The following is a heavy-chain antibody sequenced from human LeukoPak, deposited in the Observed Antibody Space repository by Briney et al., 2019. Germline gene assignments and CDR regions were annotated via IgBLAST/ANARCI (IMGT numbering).Heavy chain of an antibody. Sequence: AGGSLRLSCAASGFTFRHYGMNWVRQAPGKGLEWVSSIKWNGGTTRYADSVKGRFTISRDDSKNTLSLQMDGLRPEDTALYYCAREMRGYYPHYWGQGTLVTVSS. V-gene: IGHV3-20*04. D-gene: IGHD3-3*01. J-gene: IGHJ4*02. CDR2: IKWNGGTT. CDR1: GFTFRHYG. CDR3: AREMRGYYPHY.